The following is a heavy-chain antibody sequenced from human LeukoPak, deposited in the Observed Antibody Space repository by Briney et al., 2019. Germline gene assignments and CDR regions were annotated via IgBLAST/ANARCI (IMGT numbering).Heavy chain of an antibody. D-gene: IGHD3-10*01. CDR1: GFTFSSYG. CDR2: IRDDGSNK. V-gene: IGHV3-30*02. Sequence: GGSLRLSCAASGFTFSSYGMHWVRQAPGKGLEWVAFIRDDGSNKYYADSVKGRFTISRDNSKNKLYMKMNSLRAEDTAVYYCAKEGYCYGSGSQTFAYWGQGTLVTVSS. J-gene: IGHJ4*02. CDR3: AKEGYCYGSGSQTFAY.